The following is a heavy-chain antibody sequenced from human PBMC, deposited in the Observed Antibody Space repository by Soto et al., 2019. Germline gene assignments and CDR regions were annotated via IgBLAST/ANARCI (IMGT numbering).Heavy chain of an antibody. CDR3: AKERNPSFFDI. CDR1: RFTFSTSG. Sequence: PGGSLRLSCAASRFTFSTSGMHWVRQAPGKGLEWVAVISYDGSSKYYADSVKGRFTISRDNSKNTLYLQMNSLRAEDTAVYYCAKERNPSFFDIWGQGTMVTVSS. CDR2: ISYDGSSK. J-gene: IGHJ3*02. V-gene: IGHV3-30*18.